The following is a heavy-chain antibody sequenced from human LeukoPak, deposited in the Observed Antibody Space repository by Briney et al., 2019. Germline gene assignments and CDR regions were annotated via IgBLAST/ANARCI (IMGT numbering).Heavy chain of an antibody. CDR2: ISSEGGNK. V-gene: IGHV3-30-3*01. CDR1: GFTFSDHY. D-gene: IGHD4-17*01. J-gene: IGHJ4*02. Sequence: PGGSLRLSCAASGFTFSDHYMDWVRQAPGKGLEWVTIISSEGGNKYYADSVKGRFTISSDNSTDPLYLKMKRLRPEATAVSFCARNSLGDYYFASWGQGALVSVSS. CDR3: ARNSLGDYYFAS.